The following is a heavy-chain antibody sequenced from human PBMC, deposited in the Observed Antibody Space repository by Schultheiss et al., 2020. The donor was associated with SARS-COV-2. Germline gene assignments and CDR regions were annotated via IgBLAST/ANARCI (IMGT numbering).Heavy chain of an antibody. CDR1: GFDVSRNY. CDR3: ARDRRNGYNYEYAFDI. V-gene: IGHV3-53*01. D-gene: IGHD5-24*01. Sequence: GGSLRLSCAASGFDVSRNYMSWVRQAPGKGLEWVSVIYSGGSTYYADSVKGRFTISRDNSKNTLYLQMNSLRAEDTAVYYCARDRRNGYNYEYAFDIWGQGTMVTVSS. CDR2: IYSGGST. J-gene: IGHJ3*02.